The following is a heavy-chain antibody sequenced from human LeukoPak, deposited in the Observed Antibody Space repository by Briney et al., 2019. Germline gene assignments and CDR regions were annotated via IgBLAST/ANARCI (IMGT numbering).Heavy chain of an antibody. J-gene: IGHJ4*02. CDR2: ISAYNGNT. V-gene: IGHV1-18*01. Sequence: ASVKVSCKASGYTFTSYGISWVRQAPGQGLEWMGWISAYNGNTNYAQKLQGRVTMTTDTSTSTAYMELRSLRSDDTAVYYCARDRSYYYDSNGYPPSDYWGQGTLVTVSS. CDR3: ARDRSYYYDSNGYPPSDY. D-gene: IGHD3-22*01. CDR1: GYTFTSYG.